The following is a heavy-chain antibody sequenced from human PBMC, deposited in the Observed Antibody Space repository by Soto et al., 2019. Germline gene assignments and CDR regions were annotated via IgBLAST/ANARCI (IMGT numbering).Heavy chain of an antibody. V-gene: IGHV3-23*01. Sequence: EVQLLESGGGLIQPGGSLRLSCAASGFPFSTYEMTWPRQSPGKGLEWVAFITSSGGPTYYADSVRGRFTIARHNSKNALYLQMDSLRVEDTSRYYCVKGGWLDDWGQGTLVTVSS. CDR1: GFPFSTYE. CDR2: ITSSGGPT. J-gene: IGHJ5*02. CDR3: VKGGWLDD.